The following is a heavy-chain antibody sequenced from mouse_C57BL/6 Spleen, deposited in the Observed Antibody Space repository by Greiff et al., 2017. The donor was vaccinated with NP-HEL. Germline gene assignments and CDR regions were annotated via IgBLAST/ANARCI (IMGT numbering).Heavy chain of an antibody. V-gene: IGHV5-4*03. CDR2: ISDGGSYT. J-gene: IGHJ2*01. D-gene: IGHD2-1*01. Sequence: DVMLVESGGGLVKPGGSLKLSCAASGFTFSSYAMSWVRQTPEKRLEWVATISDGGSYTYYPDNVKGRFTISRDNAKNNLYLQMSHLKSEDTAMYYCARLYYGNPYYFDYWGQGTTLTVSS. CDR1: GFTFSSYA. CDR3: ARLYYGNPYYFDY.